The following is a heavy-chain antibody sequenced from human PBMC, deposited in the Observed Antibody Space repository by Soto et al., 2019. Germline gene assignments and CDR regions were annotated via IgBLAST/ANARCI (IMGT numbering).Heavy chain of an antibody. CDR2: IYSSGST. Sequence: PSETLSLTCTVSGGSISNYYWNWIRQSPGKGLEWIGYIYSSGSTHYNPSLQNRVTISIDTSKNQVSLKVNSVTAADTAVYYCAREGLYGSGSYYDGYFDYWGQGTLVTVSS. D-gene: IGHD3-10*01. J-gene: IGHJ4*02. V-gene: IGHV4-59*01. CDR3: AREGLYGSGSYYDGYFDY. CDR1: GGSISNYY.